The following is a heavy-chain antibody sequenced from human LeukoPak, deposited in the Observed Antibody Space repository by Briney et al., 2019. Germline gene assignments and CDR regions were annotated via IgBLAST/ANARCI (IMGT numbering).Heavy chain of an antibody. CDR3: ARDASYRNRGWFNP. Sequence: PGGSLRLSCAASGSTFSSYWMSWVRQAPGKGLEWVANIKQDGSEKYYVDSVKGRFTISRDNAKNSLYLQMNSLRAEDTAVYYCARDASYRNRGWFNPWGQGTLVTVSS. D-gene: IGHD4-11*01. V-gene: IGHV3-7*01. J-gene: IGHJ5*02. CDR1: GSTFSSYW. CDR2: IKQDGSEK.